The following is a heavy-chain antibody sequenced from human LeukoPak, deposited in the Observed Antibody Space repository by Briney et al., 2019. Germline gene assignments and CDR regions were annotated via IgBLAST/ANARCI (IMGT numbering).Heavy chain of an antibody. CDR2: ISSSGSTM. V-gene: IGHV3-11*04. D-gene: IGHD3-10*01. J-gene: IGHJ4*02. CDR3: AREIYGSGSYDPPYFDY. Sequence: TPGGSLRLSCAASGFTFSDYYMSWIRQAPGKGLEWASYISSSGSTMYYADSVKGRFTISRDNAKNSLYLQMNSLRAEDTAVYYCAREIYGSGSYDPPYFDYWGQGTLVTVSS. CDR1: GFTFSDYY.